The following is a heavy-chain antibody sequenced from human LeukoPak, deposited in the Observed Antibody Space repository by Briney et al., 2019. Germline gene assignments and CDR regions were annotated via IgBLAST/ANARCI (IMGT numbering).Heavy chain of an antibody. D-gene: IGHD3-3*01. V-gene: IGHV4-4*03. J-gene: IGHJ6*02. CDR2: IYHSGST. Sequence: QGPLSLTCAVSGGSISSSNWWSWVRQPPGKGLEWIGEIYHSGSTNYNPSLKSRVTISVDKSKNQFSLKLSSVTAADTAVYYCARDNRFGVVMTDYYGLDVWGQGTTVTVPS. CDR3: ARDNRFGVVMTDYYGLDV. CDR1: GGSISSSNW.